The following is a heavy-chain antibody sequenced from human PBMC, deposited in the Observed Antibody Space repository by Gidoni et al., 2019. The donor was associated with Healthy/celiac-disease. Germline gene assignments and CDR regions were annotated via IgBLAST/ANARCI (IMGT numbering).Heavy chain of an antibody. CDR3: ARLKYFDWLSPKGWFDP. CDR2: INHSGST. V-gene: IGHV4-34*01. J-gene: IGHJ5*02. CDR1: GGSFSGYY. D-gene: IGHD3-9*01. Sequence: QVQLQQWGAGLLKPSETLSLTCAVYGGSFSGYYWSWIRQPPGKGLEWIGEINHSGSTNYNPSLKSRVTISVDTSKNHFSLKLSSVTAADTAVYFCARLKYFDWLSPKGWFDPWGQGTLVTVSS.